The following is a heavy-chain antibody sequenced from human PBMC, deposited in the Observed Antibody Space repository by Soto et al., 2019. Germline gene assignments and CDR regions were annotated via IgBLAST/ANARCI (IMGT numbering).Heavy chain of an antibody. V-gene: IGHV3-53*01. CDR2: IYSGGST. CDR1: GFTVSSNY. D-gene: IGHD4-17*01. Sequence: GGSLRLSCAASGFTVSSNYMSWVRQAPGKGLEWVSVIYSGGSTYYADSVKGRFTISRDNSKNTLYLQMNSLRAEDTAVYYCGRVTDYGDYGDYYGMDVWGQGTTVTVSS. CDR3: GRVTDYGDYGDYYGMDV. J-gene: IGHJ6*02.